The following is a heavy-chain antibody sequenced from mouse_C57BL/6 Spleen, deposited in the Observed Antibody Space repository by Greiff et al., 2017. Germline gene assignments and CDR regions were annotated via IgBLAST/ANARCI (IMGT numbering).Heavy chain of an antibody. D-gene: IGHD1-1*01. CDR3: ARENYGFDY. CDR2: IYPGDGDT. V-gene: IGHV1-82*01. Sequence: ESGPELVKPGASVKISCKASGYAFSSSWMNWVKQRPGKGLEWIGRIYPGDGDTNYNGKFKGKATLTADKSSSTAYMQLSSLTSEDSAVSFCARENYGFDYWGQGTTLTVSS. CDR1: GYAFSSSW. J-gene: IGHJ2*01.